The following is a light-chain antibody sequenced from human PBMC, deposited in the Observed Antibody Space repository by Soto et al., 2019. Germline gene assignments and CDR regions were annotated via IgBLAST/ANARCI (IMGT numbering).Light chain of an antibody. CDR2: AAS. V-gene: IGKV1-9*01. Sequence: DIQLTQSPTFLSASVGDRVTITCRASQDINTYLAWYQQKPGKAPKLLIFAASTLQNGVPSRFSGSGSGTEFTVTITSLQPEDFATYYCQQRKSYPITFGQGTRLEIK. CDR3: QQRKSYPIT. CDR1: QDINTY. J-gene: IGKJ5*01.